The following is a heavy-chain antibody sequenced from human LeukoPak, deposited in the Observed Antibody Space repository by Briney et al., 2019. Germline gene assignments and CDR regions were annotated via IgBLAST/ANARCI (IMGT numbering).Heavy chain of an antibody. D-gene: IGHD3-22*01. CDR2: IYYSGST. J-gene: IGHJ4*02. CDR1: GGSISSYY. V-gene: IGHV4-59*01. Sequence: SETLSLTCTVSGGSISSYYWSWIRQPPGKGLEWIGYIYYSGSTNYNPSLKSRVTVSVDTSKNQFSLKLSSVTAADTAVYYCARGLGYFDYWGQGTLVTVSS. CDR3: ARGLGYFDY.